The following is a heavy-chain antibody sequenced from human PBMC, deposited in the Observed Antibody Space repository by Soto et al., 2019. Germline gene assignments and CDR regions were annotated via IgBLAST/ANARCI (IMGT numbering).Heavy chain of an antibody. CDR3: ARDGGVVVVAALYDY. CDR2: ISAYNGNT. J-gene: IGHJ4*02. Sequence: ASVKVSCKASGYTCTSYGISWVRQAPGQGLEWMGWISAYNGNTNYAQKLQGRVTMTTDTSTSTAYMELRSLRSDDTAVYYRARDGGVVVVAALYDYWGQGTLVTVSS. D-gene: IGHD2-15*01. CDR1: GYTCTSYG. V-gene: IGHV1-18*01.